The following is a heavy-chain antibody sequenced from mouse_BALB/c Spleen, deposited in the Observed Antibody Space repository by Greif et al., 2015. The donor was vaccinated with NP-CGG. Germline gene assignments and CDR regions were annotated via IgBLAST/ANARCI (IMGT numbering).Heavy chain of an antibody. CDR3: ARWGYGNYNYAMDY. CDR1: GDSITSGY. D-gene: IGHD2-10*02. J-gene: IGHJ4*01. Sequence: EVMLVESGPSLVKPSQTLSLTCSVTGDSITSGYWNWIRKFPGNKLEYMGYISYSGSTYYNPSLKSRISITRDTSKNQYYLQLNSVTTEDTATYYCARWGYGNYNYAMDYWGQGTSVTVSS. CDR2: ISYSGST. V-gene: IGHV3-8*02.